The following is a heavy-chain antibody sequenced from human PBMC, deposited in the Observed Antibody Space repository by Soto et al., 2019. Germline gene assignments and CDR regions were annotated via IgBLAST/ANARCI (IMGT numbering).Heavy chain of an antibody. Sequence: GGSLRLACAASGFTFSSYSMNWVRQAPGKGLEWVSSISGSGGSTYYADSVKGRFTISRDNSKNTLYLQMNSLRAEDTAVYYCAKDRSTYHLVTPFDPWGQGTLVTVSS. CDR3: AKDRSTYHLVTPFDP. J-gene: IGHJ5*02. CDR1: GFTFSSYS. V-gene: IGHV3-23*01. CDR2: ISGSGGST.